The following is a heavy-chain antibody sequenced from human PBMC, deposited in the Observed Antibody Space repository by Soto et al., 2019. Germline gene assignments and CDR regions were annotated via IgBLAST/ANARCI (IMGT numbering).Heavy chain of an antibody. CDR3: ARHYYDSSGYLYYFDY. J-gene: IGHJ4*02. Sequence: SETLSLTCTVSGGSISSGDYYWRWIRQPPGKGLEWIGYIYYSGSTYYNPSLKSRVTISVDTSKNQFSLKLSSVTAADTAVYYCARHYYDSSGYLYYFDYWGQGTLVTVSS. CDR1: GGSISSGDYY. V-gene: IGHV4-30-4*01. D-gene: IGHD3-22*01. CDR2: IYYSGST.